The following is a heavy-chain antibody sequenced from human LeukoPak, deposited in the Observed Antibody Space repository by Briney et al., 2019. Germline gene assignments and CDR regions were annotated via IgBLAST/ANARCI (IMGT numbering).Heavy chain of an antibody. J-gene: IGHJ4*02. CDR3: AREYYYDSSGSPGVDC. Sequence: SETLSLTCTVSGGSISSGSYYWSWIRQPPGKGLEWIGRIYTSGSTNYNPSLKSRVTISVDTSKNQFSLKLSSVTAADTAVYYCAREYYYDSSGSPGVDCWGQGTLVTVSS. CDR1: GGSISSGSYY. D-gene: IGHD3-22*01. V-gene: IGHV4-61*02. CDR2: IYTSGST.